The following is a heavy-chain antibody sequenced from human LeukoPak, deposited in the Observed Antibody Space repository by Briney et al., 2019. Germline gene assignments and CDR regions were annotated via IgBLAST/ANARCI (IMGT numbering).Heavy chain of an antibody. V-gene: IGHV4-59*08. J-gene: IGHJ4*02. CDR2: IYYSGST. D-gene: IGHD4-17*01. CDR1: GGSISSYY. Sequence: PSETLSLTCTVSGGSISSYYWSWIRQPPGKGLEWIGYIYYSGSTNYNPSLKSRVTISVDTSKNQFSLKLSSVTAAGTAVYYCARFSGDYALDYWGQGTLVTVSS. CDR3: ARFSGDYALDY.